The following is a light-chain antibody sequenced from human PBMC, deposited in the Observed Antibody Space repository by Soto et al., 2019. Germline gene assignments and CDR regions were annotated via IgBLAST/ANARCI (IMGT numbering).Light chain of an antibody. CDR1: QSVSSY. Sequence: EIVLTQSPATLSLSPGERATLSCRASQSVSSYLAWYQQKPGQAPRLLIYGASSRATGIPDRFSGSGSGTDFTLTISRLEPEDFAVYYCQQYHNLWAFGQGTKVDIK. CDR2: GAS. V-gene: IGKV3-20*01. CDR3: QQYHNLWA. J-gene: IGKJ1*01.